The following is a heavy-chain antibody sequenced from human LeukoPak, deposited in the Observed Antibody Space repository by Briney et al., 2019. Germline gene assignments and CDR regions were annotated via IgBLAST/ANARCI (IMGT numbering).Heavy chain of an antibody. Sequence: PSGTLSLTCAVSGGSITSNNWWSWVRQPPGKGLEWVGEIYHSGSTNYNPSLKSRVTMSIDKSNNQFSLKVTSVTAADTAVYYCAKDYDSGGYYLIVLESYFDYWGQGALVTVSS. J-gene: IGHJ4*02. V-gene: IGHV4-4*02. CDR1: GGSITSNNW. D-gene: IGHD3-22*01. CDR2: IYHSGST. CDR3: AKDYDSGGYYLIVLESYFDY.